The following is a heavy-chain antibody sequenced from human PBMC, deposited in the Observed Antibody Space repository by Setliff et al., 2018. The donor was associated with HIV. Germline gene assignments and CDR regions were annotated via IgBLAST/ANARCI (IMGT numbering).Heavy chain of an antibody. Sequence: GGSLRFSCAASGLTFSSDSMNWVRQAPGKGLEWVSSISSSSNYIYYADSVKGRFTISRDNAKNSLYLQMNSLRAEDTAVYYCARVVYYFGSDRPYYYGMDVWGQGTTVTVSS. CDR3: ARVVYYFGSDRPYYYGMDV. CDR1: GLTFSSDS. CDR2: ISSSSNYI. V-gene: IGHV3-21*01. D-gene: IGHD3-10*01. J-gene: IGHJ6*02.